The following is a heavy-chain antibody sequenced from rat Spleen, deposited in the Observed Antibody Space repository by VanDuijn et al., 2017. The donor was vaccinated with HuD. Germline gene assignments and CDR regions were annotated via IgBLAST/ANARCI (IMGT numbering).Heavy chain of an antibody. CDR1: GFTFSNYY. D-gene: IGHD1-1*01. J-gene: IGHJ1*01. CDR2: ISIGGNTA. V-gene: IGHV5-27*01. Sequence: EVELVESGGGLVQPGRSLKLSCVASGFTFSNYYMAWVRQAPTKGLEWVAYISIGGNTAFYRDSVKGRFTISRDDAKRTLYLQMDSLRSEDTATYYCARRRYYYRVPGWYFDLWGPGTMVTVSS. CDR3: ARRRYYYRVPGWYFDL.